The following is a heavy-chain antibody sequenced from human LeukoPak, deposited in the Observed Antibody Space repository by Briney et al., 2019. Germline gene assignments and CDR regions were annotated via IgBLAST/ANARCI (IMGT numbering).Heavy chain of an antibody. CDR2: SYSSGTT. V-gene: IGHV4-31*03. J-gene: IGHJ4*02. CDR1: GASIISGSNY. D-gene: IGHD5-24*01. CDR3: ARSGDGYNFDY. Sequence: PSETLSLTCTVSGASIISGSNYWTWIRQHPGKGLEWIGYSYSSGTTYYNPSLKSRITISLDTSNNQFFLKPTSVTAADTAMYYCARSGDGYNFDYWGQGALVTVSS.